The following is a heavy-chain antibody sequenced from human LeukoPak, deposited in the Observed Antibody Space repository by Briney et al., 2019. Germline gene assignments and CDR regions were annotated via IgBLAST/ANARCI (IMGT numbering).Heavy chain of an antibody. D-gene: IGHD1-26*01. V-gene: IGHV3-43*02. Sequence: GGSLRLSCAASGFTFKDSAMHWVRQAPGKGLEWVSLISGDDTSTKYADSVKGRFTISRDNSKNSLYLQMNSLRPEDTALYYCAKHTDAESHYRHFQEWGQGTLVTVSS. CDR1: GFTFKDSA. CDR3: AKHTDAESHYRHFQE. J-gene: IGHJ1*01. CDR2: ISGDDTST.